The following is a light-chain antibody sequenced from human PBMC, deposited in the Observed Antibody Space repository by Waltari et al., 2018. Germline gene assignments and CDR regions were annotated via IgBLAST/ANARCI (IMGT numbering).Light chain of an antibody. V-gene: IGKV1-6*01. CDR3: LQDYIFPLT. Sequence: TCRASEDIRNDLGWYQQKPGQAPRLLIFAASTLQSGVPSRFSGSGSGTDFTLNISSLQPEDFATYFCLQDYIFPLTFGAGTTVEI. CDR2: AAS. J-gene: IGKJ4*01. CDR1: EDIRND.